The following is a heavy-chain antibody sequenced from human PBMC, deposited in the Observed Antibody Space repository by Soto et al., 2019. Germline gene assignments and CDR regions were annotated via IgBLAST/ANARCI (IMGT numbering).Heavy chain of an antibody. CDR3: VKAYGPRKIYYFDY. Sequence: GESLKISCSASGFTFSSYAMHWVRQAPGKGLEYVSAISSNGGSTYYADSVKGRFTISRNNSKNTLYLQMSSLRAEDTAVYYCVKAYGPRKIYYFDYWGQGTLVTVSS. D-gene: IGHD2-8*01. J-gene: IGHJ4*02. V-gene: IGHV3-64D*08. CDR1: GFTFSSYA. CDR2: ISSNGGST.